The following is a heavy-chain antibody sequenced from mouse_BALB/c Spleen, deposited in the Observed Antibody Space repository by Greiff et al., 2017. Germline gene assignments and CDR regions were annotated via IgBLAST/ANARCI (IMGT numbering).Heavy chain of an antibody. Sequence: VKLQESGAELVRPGASVTLSCKASGYTFTDYEMHWVKQTPVHGLEWIGAIDPETGGTAYNQKFKGKATLTADKSSSTAYMELRSLTSEDSAVYYCTRKDLLGGAMDDWGQGTSVTVSS. CDR3: TRKDLLGGAMDD. J-gene: IGHJ4*01. CDR2: IDPETGGT. D-gene: IGHD4-1*01. V-gene: IGHV1-15*01. CDR1: GYTFTDYE.